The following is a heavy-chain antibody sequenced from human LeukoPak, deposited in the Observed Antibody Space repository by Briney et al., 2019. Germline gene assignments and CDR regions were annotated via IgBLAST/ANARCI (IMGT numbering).Heavy chain of an antibody. D-gene: IGHD6-19*01. CDR3: ARVQGSSGPGIFDY. CDR1: GFTLSSYW. J-gene: IGHJ4*02. Sequence: PGGSLRLSCAASGFTLSSYWMSWVRQAPGKGLEWVANIKQDGSEKYYVDSAKGRFTISRDNAKNSLYLQMNSLRAEDTAVYYCARVQGSSGPGIFDYWGQGTLVTVSS. CDR2: IKQDGSEK. V-gene: IGHV3-7*01.